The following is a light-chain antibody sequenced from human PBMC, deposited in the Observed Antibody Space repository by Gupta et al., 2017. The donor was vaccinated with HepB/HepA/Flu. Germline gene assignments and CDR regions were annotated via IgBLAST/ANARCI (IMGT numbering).Light chain of an antibody. CDR1: QSVLYSSNNKNY. Sequence: DLVMTQSPGPLAVSLGERASINCKSSQSVLYSSNNKNYLAWYQQKPGQPPKLLIDWASTRESGVPDRFSGSGSGTDFTLTISSLQAEDVAVYFCQQDDKTPRTFGQGTKVEIK. CDR3: QQDDKTPRT. J-gene: IGKJ1*01. V-gene: IGKV4-1*01. CDR2: WAS.